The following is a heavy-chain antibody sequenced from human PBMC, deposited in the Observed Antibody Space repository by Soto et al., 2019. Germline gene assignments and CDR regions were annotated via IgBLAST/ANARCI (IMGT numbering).Heavy chain of an antibody. J-gene: IGHJ4*02. CDR3: ARSAWRFWDSSSWFRNLDY. Sequence: PGGSLRLSCAASGFTFSSYAMHWVRQAPGKRLEYVSAISSNGGSTYYANSVKGRFTISRDNSKNTLYLQMGSLRAEDMAVYYCARSAWRFWDSSSWFRNLDYWGQGTLVTVSS. V-gene: IGHV3-64*01. D-gene: IGHD6-13*01. CDR2: ISSNGGST. CDR1: GFTFSSYA.